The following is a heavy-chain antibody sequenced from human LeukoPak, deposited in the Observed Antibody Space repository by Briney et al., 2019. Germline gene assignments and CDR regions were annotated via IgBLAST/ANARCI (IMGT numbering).Heavy chain of an antibody. CDR3: AKVGSLSRGRNWVDP. CDR1: GGSINTYF. D-gene: IGHD2-15*01. J-gene: IGHJ5*02. CDR2: IDASGSI. Sequence: PSETLSLTCTVSGGSINTYFCSWIRQPAGKGLEWIGRIDASGSINYNPSLKSRVTMSVDRSKNQFSLKLSSVTAADTAAYYCAKVGSLSRGRNWVDPWGQGTLVTVSS. V-gene: IGHV4-4*07.